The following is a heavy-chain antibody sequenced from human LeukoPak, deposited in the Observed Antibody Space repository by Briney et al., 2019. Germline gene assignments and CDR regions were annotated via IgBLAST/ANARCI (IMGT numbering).Heavy chain of an antibody. Sequence: SETLSLTCTVSGGSFSSYYWTWIRQPPGKGLEWIGYIDHGGSTNYNPSLKSRVTISVDTSKNQFSLKLSSVTAADTAVYYCARGRGLLHWLDPWGQGTLVTVSS. V-gene: IGHV4-59*12. CDR2: IDHGGST. CDR3: ARGRGLLHWLDP. CDR1: GGSFSSYY. J-gene: IGHJ5*02. D-gene: IGHD3-10*01.